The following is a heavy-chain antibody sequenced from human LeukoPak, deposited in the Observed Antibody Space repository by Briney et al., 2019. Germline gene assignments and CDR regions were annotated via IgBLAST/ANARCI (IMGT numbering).Heavy chain of an antibody. J-gene: IGHJ4*01. V-gene: IGHV4-39*01. D-gene: IGHD6-13*01. Sequence: SETLSRTCTVSGGSISSSSNYWGWIRQPPGKGLEWIGSIFYSGNTYYNSSLKSRVTISVDTSKNQFSLKLSSVTAADTAVYYCARHLKIRSIAAVGYWGQGILVTVSS. CDR3: ARHLKIRSIAAVGY. CDR2: IFYSGNT. CDR1: GGSISSSSNY.